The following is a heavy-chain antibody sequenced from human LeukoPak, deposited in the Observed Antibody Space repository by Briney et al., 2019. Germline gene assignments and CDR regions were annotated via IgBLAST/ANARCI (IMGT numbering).Heavy chain of an antibody. CDR2: ISGSGGST. D-gene: IGHD3-10*01. J-gene: IGHJ4*02. CDR1: GFTFSSYA. V-gene: IGHV3-23*01. Sequence: SGGSLRLSCAASGFTFSSYAMSWVRQAPGKGLEWVSVISGSGGSTYYADSVKGRFTISRDNSKNMLYLQMNSLRAEDTAVYYCAKDRITMVRGVTKYYFDYWGQGTLVTVSS. CDR3: AKDRITMVRGVTKYYFDY.